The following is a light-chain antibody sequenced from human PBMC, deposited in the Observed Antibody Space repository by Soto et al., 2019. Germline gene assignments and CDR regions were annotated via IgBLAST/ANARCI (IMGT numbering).Light chain of an antibody. CDR3: QQYNNWPRT. V-gene: IGKV3-15*01. CDR1: QRVSSN. CDR2: GAS. J-gene: IGKJ2*01. Sequence: EIVMTQSPATLSVSPGERATLSCRASQRVSSNLAWYQQKPGQAPRLLIYGASTRATGIPARFSGSGSGTEFTLTISILQSEDFADYYCQQYNNWPRTFGQGTKLEIK.